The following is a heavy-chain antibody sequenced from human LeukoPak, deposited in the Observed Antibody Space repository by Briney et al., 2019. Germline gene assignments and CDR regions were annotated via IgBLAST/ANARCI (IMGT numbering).Heavy chain of an antibody. CDR1: GYTFTGHY. Sequence: ASVKVSCKASGYTFTGHYLHWIRQAPGQGLEWMGWIEPNRGSTHYAQNFQGRLTISRDTSISTAYMELSRLSSDDTAMYYCARVENWGPDFWGQGTLVTVSS. J-gene: IGHJ4*02. CDR2: IEPNRGST. CDR3: ARVENWGPDF. D-gene: IGHD7-27*01. V-gene: IGHV1-2*02.